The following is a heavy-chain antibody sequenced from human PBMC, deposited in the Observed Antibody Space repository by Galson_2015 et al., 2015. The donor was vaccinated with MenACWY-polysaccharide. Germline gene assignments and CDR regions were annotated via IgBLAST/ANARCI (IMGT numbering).Heavy chain of an antibody. Sequence: TLSLTCTVSGDSISKGGSYWSWFRQLPETGLERIGYMSYRGRSNYNPSLRSRVTISIDTSRNQFSLQLNSVTAADTAVYYCARIPTAETSFGWFVPWGQGTLVTVSS. CDR2: MSYRGRS. D-gene: IGHD2/OR15-2a*01. CDR3: ARIPTAETSFGWFVP. CDR1: GDSISKGGSY. J-gene: IGHJ5*02. V-gene: IGHV4-31*03.